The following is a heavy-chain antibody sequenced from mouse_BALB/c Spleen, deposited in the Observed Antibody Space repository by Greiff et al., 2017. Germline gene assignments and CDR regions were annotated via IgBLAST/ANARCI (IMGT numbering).Heavy chain of an antibody. D-gene: IGHD2-3*01. CDR2: ISSCSSTF. CDR1: GFTFSSFG. V-gene: IGHV5-17*02. J-gene: IGHJ2*01. Sequence: QGVASGGGLVQPGGSRKLSCAASGFTFSSFGMHWVRQAPEKGLEWVGYISSCSSTFYHASTVKGRFPISRDNPQDTLVLQMTSLRSEDTAMDYCARAHDGDYAAFDYWGQGTTLTVSS. CDR3: ARAHDGDYAAFDY.